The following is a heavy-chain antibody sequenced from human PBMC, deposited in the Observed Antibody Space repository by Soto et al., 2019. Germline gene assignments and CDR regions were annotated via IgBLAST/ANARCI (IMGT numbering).Heavy chain of an antibody. J-gene: IGHJ4*02. CDR3: ASATYGSGSYWLDY. Sequence: TVSGGSISSGGYYWSWIRQHPGKGLEWIGYIYYSGSTYYNPSLKSRVTISVDTSKNQFSLKLSSVTAADTAVYYCASATYGSGSYWLDYWGQGTLVTVSS. V-gene: IGHV4-31*03. CDR1: GGSISSGGYY. CDR2: IYYSGST. D-gene: IGHD3-10*01.